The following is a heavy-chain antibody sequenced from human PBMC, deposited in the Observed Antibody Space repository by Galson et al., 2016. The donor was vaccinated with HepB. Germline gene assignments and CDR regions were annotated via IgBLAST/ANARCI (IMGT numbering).Heavy chain of an antibody. V-gene: IGHV3-21*01. CDR1: GFTFSTYS. J-gene: IGHJ3*02. D-gene: IGHD3-10*01. CDR3: ARPRDNYGHAIDI. CDR2: ISSTSSYI. Sequence: SLRLSCAAPGFTFSTYSMNWVRQAPGKGLEWVSAISSTSSYIYYADSVKGRFTISRDNAKNSLYLQMNSLRVVDTAVYYCARPRDNYGHAIDIWGQGTMVTVSS.